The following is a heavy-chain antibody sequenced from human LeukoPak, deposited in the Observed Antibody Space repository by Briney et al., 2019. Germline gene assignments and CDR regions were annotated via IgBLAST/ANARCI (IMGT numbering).Heavy chain of an antibody. J-gene: IGHJ3*02. CDR2: IKQDGSEK. D-gene: IGHD3-10*01. CDR1: GFTFSSYW. V-gene: IGHV3-7*01. CDR3: AKDFFGDDAFDI. Sequence: GGSLRLSCAASGFTFSSYWMSWVRQAPGKGLEWVANIKQDGSEKYYVDSVKGRFTISRDNAKNSLYLQMNSLRAEDTALYYCAKDFFGDDAFDIWGQGTMVTVSS.